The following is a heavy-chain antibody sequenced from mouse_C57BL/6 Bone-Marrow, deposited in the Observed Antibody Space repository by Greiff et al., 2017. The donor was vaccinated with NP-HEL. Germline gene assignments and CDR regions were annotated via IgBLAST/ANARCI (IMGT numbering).Heavy chain of an antibody. CDR3: TREANSNYPYWYFDV. CDR2: ISSGGDYI. CDR1: GFTFSSYA. J-gene: IGHJ1*03. V-gene: IGHV5-9-1*02. D-gene: IGHD2-5*01. Sequence: DVHLVESGEGLVKPGGSLKLSCAASGFTFSSYAMSWVRQTPEKRLEWVAYISSGGDYIYYADTVKGRFTISRDNARNTLYLQMSRLKSEDTAMYYCTREANSNYPYWYFDVWGTGTTVTVSS.